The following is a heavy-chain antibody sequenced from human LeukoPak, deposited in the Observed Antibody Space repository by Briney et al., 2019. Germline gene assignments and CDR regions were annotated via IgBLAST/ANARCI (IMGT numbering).Heavy chain of an antibody. J-gene: IGHJ4*02. CDR2: IYPGDPDT. CDR1: AYSFTSYW. D-gene: IGHD3-10*01. CDR3: AGHRWLYGSGSYSHGPFDY. V-gene: IGHV5-51*01. Sequence: GESLKISCKGSAYSFTSYWIGWVRQMPGKGLEWMGIIYPGDPDTRYSPSFQGQVTISADKSISTAYLQWSSLKASDTAMYYCAGHRWLYGSGSYSHGPFDYWGQGTLVTVSS.